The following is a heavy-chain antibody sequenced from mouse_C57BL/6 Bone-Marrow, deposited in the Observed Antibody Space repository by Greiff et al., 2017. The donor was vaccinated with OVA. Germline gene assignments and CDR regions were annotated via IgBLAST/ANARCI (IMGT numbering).Heavy chain of an antibody. J-gene: IGHJ2*01. D-gene: IGHD2-1*01. CDR3: AKEEVDYGNYVGDYFDR. Sequence: VQLQQPGAELVKPGASVKMSCKASGYTFTSYWITWVKQRPGQGLEWIGDIYPGSGSTTYNEKFKSKATLTVDTSSSTAYMQLSSLTSEESAVYYCAKEEVDYGNYVGDYFDRGGRGKALTVTA. V-gene: IGHV1-55*01. CDR1: GYTFTSYW. CDR2: IYPGSGST.